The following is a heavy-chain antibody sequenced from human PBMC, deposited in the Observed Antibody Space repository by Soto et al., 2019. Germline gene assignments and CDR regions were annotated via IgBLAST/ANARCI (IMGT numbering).Heavy chain of an antibody. CDR2: INAGNGNT. V-gene: IGHV1-3*01. Sequence: ASVKVSCNASAYTFTSYAMHWVRQAPGQRLEWMGWINAGNGNTKYSQKFQGRVTITRDTSASTAYMELSSLRSEDTAVYYCARDKAACSGGSCYRPFDYWGQGTLVTVCS. J-gene: IGHJ4*02. D-gene: IGHD2-15*01. CDR3: ARDKAACSGGSCYRPFDY. CDR1: AYTFTSYA.